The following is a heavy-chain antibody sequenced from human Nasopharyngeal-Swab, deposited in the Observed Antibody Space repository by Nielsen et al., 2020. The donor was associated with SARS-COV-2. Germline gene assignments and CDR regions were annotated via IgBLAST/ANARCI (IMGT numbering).Heavy chain of an antibody. Sequence: VRQMPGKGLEWVAVISYDGSNKYYADSVKGRFTISRDNSKNTLYLQMNSLRAEDTAVYYCARDRIVGATSAFDPWGQGTLVTVSS. J-gene: IGHJ5*02. CDR3: ARDRIVGATSAFDP. V-gene: IGHV3-30-3*01. D-gene: IGHD1-26*01. CDR2: ISYDGSNK.